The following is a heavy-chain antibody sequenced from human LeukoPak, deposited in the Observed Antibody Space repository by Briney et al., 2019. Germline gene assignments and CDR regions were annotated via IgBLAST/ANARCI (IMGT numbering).Heavy chain of an antibody. J-gene: IGHJ6*04. V-gene: IGHV3-48*03. CDR2: ISSSGSTI. D-gene: IGHD3-10*01. Sequence: GGSLRLSCAASGFTFSSYVMNWVRQAPGKGLEWVSYISSSGSTIYYADSVKGRFTISRDNAKNSLYLQMNSLRAEDTAVYYCARDVLLWFGESPYYYYGMDVWGKGTTVTVSS. CDR1: GFTFSSYV. CDR3: ARDVLLWFGESPYYYYGMDV.